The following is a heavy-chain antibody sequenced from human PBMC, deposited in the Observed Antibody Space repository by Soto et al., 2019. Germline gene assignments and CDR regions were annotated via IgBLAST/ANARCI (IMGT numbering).Heavy chain of an antibody. D-gene: IGHD2-2*01. Sequence: ASVKVSCKASGYTFTSYGISWVRQAPGQGLEWMGWISAYNGNTNYAQKLQGRVTMTTDTSTSTAYMELRSLRSDDTAVYYCAKIPLIYCSSTSCFFDYWGQGTLVTVSS. CDR2: ISAYNGNT. J-gene: IGHJ4*02. V-gene: IGHV1-18*01. CDR1: GYTFTSYG. CDR3: AKIPLIYCSSTSCFFDY.